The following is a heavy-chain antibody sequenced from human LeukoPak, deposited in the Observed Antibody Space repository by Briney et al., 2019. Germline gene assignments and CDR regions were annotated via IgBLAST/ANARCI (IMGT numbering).Heavy chain of an antibody. CDR2: INPYNGKT. V-gene: IGHV1-18*01. CDR1: GYTFTSYD. J-gene: IGHJ4*02. D-gene: IGHD3-3*01. CDR3: ARDPSGNPYFFDY. Sequence: ASVKVSCKASGYTFTSYDISWVRQAPGQGLEWVGWINPYNGKTNYAQKVQGRVTVTTDTSTSTAYMELRSLRFDDTAVYYCARDPSGNPYFFDYWGKGTLVTVSS.